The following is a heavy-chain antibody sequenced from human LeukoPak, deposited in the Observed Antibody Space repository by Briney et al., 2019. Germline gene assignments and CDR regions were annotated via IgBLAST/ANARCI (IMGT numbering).Heavy chain of an antibody. D-gene: IGHD6-6*01. J-gene: IGHJ5*02. CDR1: GGSISSYY. Sequence: SETLSLTCTVSGGSISSYYWSWIRQPPGKGLEWIGYIYYSGSTNYNPSLKSRVTISVDTSKNQFSLKLSSVTAADTAVYYCARGQSIAALGWFDPWGQGTLVTVSS. CDR3: ARGQSIAALGWFDP. CDR2: IYYSGST. V-gene: IGHV4-59*01.